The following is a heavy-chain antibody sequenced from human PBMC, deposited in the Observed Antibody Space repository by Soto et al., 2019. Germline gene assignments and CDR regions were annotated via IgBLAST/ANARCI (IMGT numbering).Heavy chain of an antibody. V-gene: IGHV3-33*01. CDR1: GFTFRDYG. J-gene: IGHJ4*02. CDR2: IWYDGNKK. CDR3: ARDSRISVSWYYIDY. Sequence: GGSLRLSCAASGFTFRDYGMHWVRQTPAKGLEWVAVIWYDGNKKYYADAVKCRFTISRDNSRSTVYLQMNNLRAEDTAVYYCARDSRISVSWYYIDYWGQGTLATVSS. D-gene: IGHD6-13*01.